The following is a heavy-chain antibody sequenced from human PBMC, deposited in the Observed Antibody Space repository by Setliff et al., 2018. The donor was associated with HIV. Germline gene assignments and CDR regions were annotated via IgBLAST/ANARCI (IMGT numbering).Heavy chain of an antibody. V-gene: IGHV4-4*08. CDR2: IYTSGST. D-gene: IGHD1-26*01. CDR1: GGSISSYY. J-gene: IGHJ6*02. Sequence: SETLSLTCTVSGGSISSYYWSWIRQPPGKGLEWIGYIYTSGSTNYNYAPTRRVTISVDTSKNQFSLRLSSVAAADTAVYYCASSKISGSNHETYGFDGWGQGTTVTVSS. CDR3: ASSKISGSNHETYGFDG.